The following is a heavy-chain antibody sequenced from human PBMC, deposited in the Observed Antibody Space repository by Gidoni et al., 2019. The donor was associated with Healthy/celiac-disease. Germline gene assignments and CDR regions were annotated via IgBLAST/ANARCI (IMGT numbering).Heavy chain of an antibody. CDR2: INHSGST. CDR1: GGPFSGYY. Sequence: QVQLQQWGAGPLKPSETLSLTCAVYGGPFSGYYWSWIRQPPAKGLEWIGEINHSGSTNYNPSLKSRVTISVDTSKNQFSLKLSSVTAADTAVYYCARTGPQNPYDFWSGYRYYFDYWGQGTLVTVSS. CDR3: ARTGPQNPYDFWSGYRYYFDY. D-gene: IGHD3-3*01. V-gene: IGHV4-34*01. J-gene: IGHJ4*02.